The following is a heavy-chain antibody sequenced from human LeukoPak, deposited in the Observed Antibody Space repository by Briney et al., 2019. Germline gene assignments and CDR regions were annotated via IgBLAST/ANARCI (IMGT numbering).Heavy chain of an antibody. CDR3: AKGSGFAFDS. CDR1: GITFSSYG. V-gene: IGHV3-23*01. J-gene: IGHJ3*02. CDR2: ISGSGSNT. Sequence: GGSLRLSCAASGITFSSYGMRWVRQAPGKGLEWVSRISGSGSNTDYADSVKGRFTISRDNYNNTLYLQMNSLRAEDTAVYYCAKGSGFAFDSWGQGTMVTVSS.